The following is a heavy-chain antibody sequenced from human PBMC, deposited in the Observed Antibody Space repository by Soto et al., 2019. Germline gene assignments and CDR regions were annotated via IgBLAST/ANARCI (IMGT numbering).Heavy chain of an antibody. CDR1: GGTFSSYA. CDR2: IIPIFGTA. J-gene: IGHJ6*02. Sequence: SVKVSCKASGGTFSSYAISWVRQAPGQGLEWMGGIIPIFGTANYAQKFQGRVTITADESTSTAYMALSSLRSEDTAVYFCAIMITFGGVIVKASYYYGMDVWGQGTTVTVSS. V-gene: IGHV1-69*13. D-gene: IGHD3-16*02. CDR3: AIMITFGGVIVKASYYYGMDV.